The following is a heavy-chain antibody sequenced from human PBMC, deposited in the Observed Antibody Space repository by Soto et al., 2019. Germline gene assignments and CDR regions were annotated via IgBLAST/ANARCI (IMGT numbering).Heavy chain of an antibody. CDR2: INSDGSST. V-gene: IGHV3-74*01. CDR3: ARVDGADYYYYYYMDV. CDR1: GFTFSSYW. Sequence: HGGSLRLSCAASGFTFSSYWMHWVRQAPGKGLVWVSRINSDGSSTSYADSVKGRFTISRDNAKNTLYLQMNSLRAEDTAVYYCARVDGADYYYYYYMDVWGKGTTVTVSS. J-gene: IGHJ6*03. D-gene: IGHD1-26*01.